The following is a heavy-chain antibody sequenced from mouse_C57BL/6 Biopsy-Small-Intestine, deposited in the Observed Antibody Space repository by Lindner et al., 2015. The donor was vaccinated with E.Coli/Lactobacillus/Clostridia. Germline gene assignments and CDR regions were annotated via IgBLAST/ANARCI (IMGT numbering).Heavy chain of an antibody. Sequence: VQLQESGPELXKPGASVKISCKASGYSFTSYYIHWVKQRPGQGLEWIGWIYPGSGNTKYNEKFKGKATLTADTSSGTAYMQLSSLTSEGSAVYYCARGSIYDGYYWYFDIWGTGTTVTVSS. J-gene: IGHJ1*03. CDR3: ARGSIYDGYYWYFDI. CDR2: IYPGSGNT. V-gene: IGHV1-66*01. D-gene: IGHD2-3*01. CDR1: GYSFTSYY.